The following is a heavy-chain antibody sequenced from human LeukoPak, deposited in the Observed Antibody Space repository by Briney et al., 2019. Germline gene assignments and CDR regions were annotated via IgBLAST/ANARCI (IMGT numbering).Heavy chain of an antibody. Sequence: PSETLSLTCTVSGGSISSGDYSWSWIRQPPGKGLEWIGYIYYSGSTYYNPSLKSRVTISVDTSKNQFSLKLSSVTAADTAVYYCARVRLSPRWFDPWGQGTLVTVSS. CDR1: GGSISSGDYS. CDR2: IYYSGST. J-gene: IGHJ5*02. V-gene: IGHV4-30-4*01. CDR3: ARVRLSPRWFDP. D-gene: IGHD3-16*02.